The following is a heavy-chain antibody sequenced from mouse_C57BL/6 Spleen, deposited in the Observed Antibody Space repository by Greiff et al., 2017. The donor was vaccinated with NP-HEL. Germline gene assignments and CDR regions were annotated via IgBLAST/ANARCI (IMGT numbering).Heavy chain of an antibody. CDR2: IDPSDSYT. CDR3: ARGGWLAY. Sequence: QVQLQQPGAELVKPGASVKLSCKASGYTFTSYWMQWVKQRPGQGLEWIGEIDPSDSYTNYNQKFKGKATLTVDTSSSTAYMQLSSLTSEDSAVYYCARGGWLAYWGQGTLGTVSA. CDR1: GYTFTSYW. V-gene: IGHV1-50*01. J-gene: IGHJ3*01.